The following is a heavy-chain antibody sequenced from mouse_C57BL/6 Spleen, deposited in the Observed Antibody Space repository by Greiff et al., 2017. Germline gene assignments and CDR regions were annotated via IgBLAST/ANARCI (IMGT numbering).Heavy chain of an antibody. CDR2: ISYDGSN. D-gene: IGHD2-1*01. Sequence: EVQLQESGPGLVKPSQSLSLTCSVTGYSITSGYYWNWIRQFPGNKLEWMGYISYDGSNNYNPSLKNRISITRDTSKNQFFLKLNSVTTEDTATYYCARDYYGNYGFDWGQGTLVTVSA. J-gene: IGHJ3*01. CDR1: GYSITSGYY. CDR3: ARDYYGNYGFD. V-gene: IGHV3-6*01.